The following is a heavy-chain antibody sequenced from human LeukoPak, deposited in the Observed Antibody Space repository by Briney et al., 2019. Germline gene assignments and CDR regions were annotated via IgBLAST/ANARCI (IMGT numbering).Heavy chain of an antibody. CDR1: GGSLSGYY. CDR3: ARVPVGYGYSFHYYYGMDV. Sequence: SETLSLTCAVYGGSLSGYYWSWIRQPPGKGLEWIGEINHSGSTNYNPSLKSRVTISVDTSKNQFSLKLSSVTAADTAVYYCARVPVGYGYSFHYYYGMDVWGQGTTVTVSS. V-gene: IGHV4-34*01. D-gene: IGHD3-22*01. J-gene: IGHJ6*02. CDR2: INHSGST.